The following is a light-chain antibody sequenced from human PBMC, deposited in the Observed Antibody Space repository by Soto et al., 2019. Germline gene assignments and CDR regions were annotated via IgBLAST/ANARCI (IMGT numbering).Light chain of an antibody. CDR3: QQYGSSHLT. V-gene: IGKV3-20*01. J-gene: IGKJ4*01. CDR1: QSVSSSY. CDR2: GAS. Sequence: EIVLTQSPGTLSLSPGERATLSCRASQSVSSSYLAWYQQKPGQAPRLLIYGASSRATGIPDRFSGSGSGTDFTLTISRLEPEDFAVYYCQQYGSSHLTFGGGTPVEIK.